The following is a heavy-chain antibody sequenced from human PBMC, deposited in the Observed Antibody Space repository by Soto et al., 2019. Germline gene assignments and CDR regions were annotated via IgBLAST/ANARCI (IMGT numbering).Heavy chain of an antibody. CDR2: ISSSSSYT. V-gene: IGHV3-11*05. Sequence: QVQLVESGGGLVKPGGSLRLSCAASGFTFSDYYMSWIRQAPGKGLEWVSYISSSSSYTNYADSVKGRFTISRDNAKNSRYLQMSSLRAEDTAVYYCARMASVQAVVDLFFYYGMDVWGQGTTVTVSS. CDR1: GFTFSDYY. D-gene: IGHD6-19*01. CDR3: ARMASVQAVVDLFFYYGMDV. J-gene: IGHJ6*02.